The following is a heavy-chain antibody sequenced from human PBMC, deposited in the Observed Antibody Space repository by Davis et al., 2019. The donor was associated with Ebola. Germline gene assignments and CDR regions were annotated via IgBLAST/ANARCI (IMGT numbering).Heavy chain of an antibody. D-gene: IGHD6-19*01. V-gene: IGHV3-20*04. Sequence: GGSLRLSCAASGFTFDDYGMGWVRQAPGKGLEWVSGISWNGGNTVNADSVKGRFTISRDNAKNTLYLQMNSLRPEDTAVYYCTRGRGWLNDYWGQGTLVTVSS. CDR2: ISWNGGNT. J-gene: IGHJ4*02. CDR3: TRGRGWLNDY. CDR1: GFTFDDYG.